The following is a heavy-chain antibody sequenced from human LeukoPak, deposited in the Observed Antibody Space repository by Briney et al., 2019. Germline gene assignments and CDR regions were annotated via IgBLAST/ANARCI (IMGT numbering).Heavy chain of an antibody. CDR1: GGSFSGYY. J-gene: IGHJ5*02. CDR3: ATASGSTDNWFDP. V-gene: IGHV4-34*01. D-gene: IGHD1-26*01. CDR2: INHSGST. Sequence: SETLSLTCAVYGGSFSGYYWSWIRQPPGKGLEWIGEINHSGSTNYNPSLKSRVTISVDTSKNQFSLKLSSVTAADTAVYYCATASGSTDNWFDPWGQGTLATVSS.